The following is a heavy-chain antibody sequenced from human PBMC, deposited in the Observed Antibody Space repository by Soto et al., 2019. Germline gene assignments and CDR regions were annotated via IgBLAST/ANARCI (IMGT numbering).Heavy chain of an antibody. CDR3: ATGRGYSYGYGY. CDR2: IIPIFGTA. Sequence: SVKVSCKASGGTFSSYAISWVRQAPGQGLEWMGGIIPIFGTANYAQKFQGRVTMTEDTSTDTAYMELSSLRSEDTAVYYCATGRGYSYGYGYWGQGTLVTVSS. CDR1: GGTFSSYA. D-gene: IGHD5-18*01. V-gene: IGHV1-69*06. J-gene: IGHJ4*02.